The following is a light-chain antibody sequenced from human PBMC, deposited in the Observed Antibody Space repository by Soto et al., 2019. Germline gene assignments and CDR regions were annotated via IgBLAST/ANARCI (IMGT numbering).Light chain of an antibody. CDR2: EVT. V-gene: IGLV2-8*01. Sequence: QSALTQPPSASGSPGQSVTISCTGTSSDVGAYNYVSWYQQHAGKAPKLVIYEVTKRPSGVPDRFSGSKSANTASLTVSGLQAEDEADYYCSSFASCNTWVFGGGTKHTVL. CDR3: SSFASCNTWV. J-gene: IGLJ3*02. CDR1: SSDVGAYNY.